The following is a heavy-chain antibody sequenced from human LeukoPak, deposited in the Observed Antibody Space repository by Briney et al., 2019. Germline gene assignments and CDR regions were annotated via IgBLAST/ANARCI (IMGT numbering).Heavy chain of an antibody. CDR1: GFTFEDYA. CDR2: ISWNSGSI. CDR3: AKGISYSYGYYHGMDV. Sequence: GGSLRLSCAASGFTFEDYAMHWVRQAPGKGLEWASGISWNSGSIGYADSVKGRFTIARDNAKNSLYLQMNSLRAEDTALYYCAKGISYSYGYYHGMDVWGQGTTVTVSS. D-gene: IGHD3-3*01. V-gene: IGHV3-9*01. J-gene: IGHJ6*02.